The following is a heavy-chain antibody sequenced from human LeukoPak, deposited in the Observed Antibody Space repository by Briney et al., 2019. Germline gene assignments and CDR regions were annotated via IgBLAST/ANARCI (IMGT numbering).Heavy chain of an antibody. Sequence: PGGSLRLSCAASGFTVSSNYMSWVRQAPGKGLEWVGRARNRANSHTTEYAASVKGRFTISRDDSKNSLYLQMNSLKTEDTAVYYCARVLCSGGWCYFDYWGQGTLVTVSS. D-gene: IGHD2-15*01. J-gene: IGHJ4*02. CDR3: ARVLCSGGWCYFDY. V-gene: IGHV3-72*01. CDR2: ARNRANSHTT. CDR1: GFTVSSNY.